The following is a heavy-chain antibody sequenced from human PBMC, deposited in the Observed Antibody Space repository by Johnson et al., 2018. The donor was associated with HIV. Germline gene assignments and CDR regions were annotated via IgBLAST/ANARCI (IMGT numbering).Heavy chain of an antibody. V-gene: IGHV3-11*04. Sequence: QVQLVESGGGLVKPGGSLRLSCAASGFTFSDYYMNWMRQAPGKGLEWLSYISSSGTAKYYADSVKGRFTSSRDNSKNTLYLEMNSLRAEDTAVYYCAKVSWEARLGDPFDIWGQGTMVTVSS. CDR3: AKVSWEARLGDPFDI. D-gene: IGHD1-26*01. J-gene: IGHJ3*02. CDR2: ISSSGTAK. CDR1: GFTFSDYY.